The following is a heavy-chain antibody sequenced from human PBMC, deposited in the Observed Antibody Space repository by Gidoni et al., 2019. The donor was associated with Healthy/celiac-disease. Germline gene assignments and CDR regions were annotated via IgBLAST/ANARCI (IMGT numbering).Heavy chain of an antibody. CDR1: GGSFSGYY. CDR3: ASLQWDGYCSGGSCHSPVAFDI. CDR2: INHSGST. D-gene: IGHD2-15*01. V-gene: IGHV4-34*01. Sequence: QVQLQQWGAGLLKPSETLSLTCAVYGGSFSGYYWSWIRQPPGKGLEWIGEINHSGSTNYNPSLKSRVTISVDTSKNQFSLKLSSVTAADTAVYYCASLQWDGYCSGGSCHSPVAFDIWGQGTMVTVSS. J-gene: IGHJ3*02.